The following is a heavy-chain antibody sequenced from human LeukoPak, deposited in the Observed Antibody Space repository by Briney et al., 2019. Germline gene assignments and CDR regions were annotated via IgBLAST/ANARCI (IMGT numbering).Heavy chain of an antibody. J-gene: IGHJ5*02. V-gene: IGHV4-39*01. CDR1: GGSISSSSYY. D-gene: IGHD5-18*01. Sequence: SETLSLTCTVSGGSISSSSYYWGWIRQPPGKGLEWIGSIYYSGSTYYNPSLKSRGTNAVDTSKNQCSLKLSSVTAADTAVYYCARKVDTAMVGGNWFDPWGQGTLVTVSS. CDR2: IYYSGST. CDR3: ARKVDTAMVGGNWFDP.